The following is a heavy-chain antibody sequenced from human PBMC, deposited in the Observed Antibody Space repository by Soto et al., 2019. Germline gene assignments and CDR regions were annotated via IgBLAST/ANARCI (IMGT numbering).Heavy chain of an antibody. D-gene: IGHD2-2*02. Sequence: QVQLVQSGAEVKKPGASVKVSCKGSGYTFTSYHINWVRQATGQGLEWMGWMNPNSGNTGYAQTLQGRVTMTWDTSISTAYMELSSLRFEDTAMYYCARGHIRSTKIWLDPWGQGTLVTVSS. CDR2: MNPNSGNT. CDR1: GYTFTSYH. CDR3: ARGHIRSTKIWLDP. J-gene: IGHJ5*02. V-gene: IGHV1-8*01.